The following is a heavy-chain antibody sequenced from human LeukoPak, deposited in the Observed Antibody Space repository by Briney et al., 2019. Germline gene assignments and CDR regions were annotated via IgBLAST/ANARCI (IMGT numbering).Heavy chain of an antibody. CDR3: ARDHQYCSGGSCYSNFDY. J-gene: IGHJ4*02. V-gene: IGHV1-46*01. CDR2: INPSGGST. Sequence: GASVKVSCKASGYTFTSYYMHLVRQAPGQGLEWMGIINPSGGSTSYAQKFQGRVTMTRDTSTSTVYMELSSLRSEDTAVYYCARDHQYCSGGSCYSNFDYWGQGTLVTVSS. D-gene: IGHD2-15*01. CDR1: GYTFTSYY.